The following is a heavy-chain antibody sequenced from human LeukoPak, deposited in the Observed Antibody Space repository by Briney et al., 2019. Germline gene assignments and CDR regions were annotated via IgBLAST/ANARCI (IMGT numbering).Heavy chain of an antibody. CDR2: INPSGGST. D-gene: IGHD6-6*01. J-gene: IGHJ6*03. Sequence: ASVKVSCKASGYTFTSYYMHWVRQAPGQGLEWMGIINPSGGSTSYAQKFQGRVTITADKSTSTAYMELSSLRSEDTAVYYCATPASIAARPGYYYYMDVWGKGTTVTVSS. CDR3: ATPASIAARPGYYYYMDV. V-gene: IGHV1-46*01. CDR1: GYTFTSYY.